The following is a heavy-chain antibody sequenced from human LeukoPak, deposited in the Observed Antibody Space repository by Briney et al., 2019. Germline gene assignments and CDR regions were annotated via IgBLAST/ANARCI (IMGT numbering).Heavy chain of an antibody. CDR3: ASSRPLRYFDWLLGDAFDI. CDR2: IYTSGST. Sequence: PSETLSLTCTVSGGSISSYYWSWIRQPAGKGLEWIGRIYTSGSTNYNPSLKSRVTMSVDTSKNQFSLKLSSVTAADTAVYYCASSRPLRYFDWLLGDAFDIWGQGTMVTVSS. J-gene: IGHJ3*02. V-gene: IGHV4-4*07. CDR1: GGSISSYY. D-gene: IGHD3-9*01.